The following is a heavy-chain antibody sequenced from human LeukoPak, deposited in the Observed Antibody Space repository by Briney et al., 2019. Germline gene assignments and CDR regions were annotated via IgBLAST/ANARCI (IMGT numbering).Heavy chain of an antibody. Sequence: GESLKISCKGSGYSFTSYWIGWVRQMPGKGLEWMGIIYLGDSDTRYSPSFQGQVTISADKSISTAYPQWSSLKASDTAMYYCARSEEGELDAFDIWGQGTMVTVSS. CDR3: ARSEEGELDAFDI. CDR1: GYSFTSYW. CDR2: IYLGDSDT. J-gene: IGHJ3*02. D-gene: IGHD1-26*01. V-gene: IGHV5-51*01.